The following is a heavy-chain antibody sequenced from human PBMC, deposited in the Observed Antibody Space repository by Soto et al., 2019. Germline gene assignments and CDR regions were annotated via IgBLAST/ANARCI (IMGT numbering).Heavy chain of an antibody. CDR1: GFTFSSYA. D-gene: IGHD1-26*01. Sequence: EVQLLESGGGLVQPGGSLRLSCAASGFTFSSYAMSWVRQAPGKGLEWVSGISGSGGNIHYADSVKGRFTISRDNSKNTLYLQMNSLRAEDTAVYYCAKLRWDSYSLPGDYWGRGTLVSVSS. J-gene: IGHJ4*02. CDR3: AKLRWDSYSLPGDY. CDR2: ISGSGGNI. V-gene: IGHV3-23*01.